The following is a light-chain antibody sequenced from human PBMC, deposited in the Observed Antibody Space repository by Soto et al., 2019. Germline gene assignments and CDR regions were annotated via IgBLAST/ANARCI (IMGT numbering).Light chain of an antibody. J-gene: IGKJ1*01. CDR1: QSIRSG. CDR3: QQYSSYGT. V-gene: IGKV1-5*03. Sequence: DIQMTQSPSTLSASVGDRVTITCRASQSIRSGLAWYQQKPGKAPKLLIYKASSLESGVPSRFSGSGSRTEFTLAISNLQTDDFTTYSCQQYSSYGTFGQGTKVEIK. CDR2: KAS.